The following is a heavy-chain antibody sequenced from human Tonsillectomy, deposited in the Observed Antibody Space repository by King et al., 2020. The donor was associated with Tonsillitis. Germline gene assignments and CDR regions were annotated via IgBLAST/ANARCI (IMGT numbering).Heavy chain of an antibody. J-gene: IGHJ6*02. Sequence: VQLQQWGAGLLKPSETLSLTCAVYGGSFSVNYWSWIRHPTGRGLEWSGGSIHSGSTNYNPSHQSRITISVDTSKNQFSLRLTSVTAADTAVYYCARGTLDTYYYGMDVWGQGTTVTVSS. CDR2: SIHSGST. CDR3: ARGTLDTYYYGMDV. D-gene: IGHD3/OR15-3a*01. V-gene: IGHV4-34*01. CDR1: GGSFSVNY.